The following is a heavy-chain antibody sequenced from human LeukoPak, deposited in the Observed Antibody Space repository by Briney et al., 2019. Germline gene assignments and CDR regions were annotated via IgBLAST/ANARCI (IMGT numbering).Heavy chain of an antibody. V-gene: IGHV3-30-3*01. CDR1: GFTFDDYA. CDR2: ISYDGSNK. J-gene: IGHJ6*03. CDR3: ARGRGNYYDSPYHYYMDV. Sequence: GGSLRLSCAASGFTFDDYAMHWVRQAPGKGLEWVAVISYDGSNKYYADSVKGRFTISRDNSKNTLYLQMNSLRAADTAVYYCARGRGNYYDSPYHYYMDVWGKGTTVTVSS. D-gene: IGHD3-22*01.